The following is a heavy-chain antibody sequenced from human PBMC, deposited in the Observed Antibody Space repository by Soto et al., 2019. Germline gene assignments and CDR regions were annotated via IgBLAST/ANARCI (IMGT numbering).Heavy chain of an antibody. Sequence: GGSLRLSCAASGFTFSSYAMSWVRQAPGKGLEWVSAISGSGGSTYYADSVKGRCTISRDNSKNKLYLHMNSLRAEDTAVYYCAKVGFYGDAPLGWYFDLWGRGTLVTVSS. V-gene: IGHV3-23*01. D-gene: IGHD4-17*01. CDR3: AKVGFYGDAPLGWYFDL. CDR2: ISGSGGST. J-gene: IGHJ2*01. CDR1: GFTFSSYA.